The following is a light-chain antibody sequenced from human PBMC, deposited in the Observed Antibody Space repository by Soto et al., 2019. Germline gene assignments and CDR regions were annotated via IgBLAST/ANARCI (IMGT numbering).Light chain of an antibody. CDR1: QGIYSR. Sequence: DIQLTQSPSSLSASVGDTVTLTCMASQGIYSRSAWYQQKPGKAPELLIYATSTLQNGVPSRFSGSGFGTDFTLSISSLQPEDSASYFCQQTDDFPLTFGGGTKVDIK. V-gene: IGKV1D-12*01. J-gene: IGKJ4*01. CDR2: ATS. CDR3: QQTDDFPLT.